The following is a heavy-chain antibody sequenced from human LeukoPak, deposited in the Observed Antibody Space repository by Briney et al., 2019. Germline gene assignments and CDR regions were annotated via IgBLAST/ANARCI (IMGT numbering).Heavy chain of an antibody. CDR2: ISSSSSYI. J-gene: IGHJ6*02. CDR1: GFTFSSYS. D-gene: IGHD3-22*01. CDR3: ARLYDSSGYYLTEEVYYYGMDV. Sequence: GGSLRLSCAASGFTFSSYSMNWVRQAPGKGLEWVSSISSSSSYIYYADLVKGRFTISRDNAKNSLYLQMNSLRAEDTAVYYCARLYDSSGYYLTEEVYYYGMDVWGQGTTVTVSS. V-gene: IGHV3-21*01.